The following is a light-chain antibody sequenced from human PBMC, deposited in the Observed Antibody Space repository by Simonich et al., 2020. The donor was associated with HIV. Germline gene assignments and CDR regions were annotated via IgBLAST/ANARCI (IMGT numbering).Light chain of an antibody. Sequence: NFMLTQPHSVSESPGKTVTISCTHSSGTIASNYVQWYPQRPGSSPINVIYENNKRPSGVPDRFSASIDSSSNSASLIISGLKTEDEADYYCQSFGSSRVFGGGTRLTVL. CDR1: SGTIASNY. CDR3: QSFGSSRV. CDR2: ENN. J-gene: IGLJ3*02. V-gene: IGLV6-57*01.